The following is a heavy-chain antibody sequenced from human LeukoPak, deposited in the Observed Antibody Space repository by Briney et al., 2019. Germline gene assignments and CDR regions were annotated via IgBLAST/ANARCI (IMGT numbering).Heavy chain of an antibody. CDR1: GDSISSRSSY. J-gene: IGHJ4*02. V-gene: IGHV4-39*01. Sequence: SETLSLTCTVSGDSISSRSSYWGWIRQPPGKGLEWIGTIYYSGSTYYNPSLKSRVTISGDTSKNQFSLKLNSVTAADTAVYYRARHSTNGVCFYYWGQGTLVTVSS. D-gene: IGHD2-8*01. CDR3: ARHSTNGVCFYY. CDR2: IYYSGST.